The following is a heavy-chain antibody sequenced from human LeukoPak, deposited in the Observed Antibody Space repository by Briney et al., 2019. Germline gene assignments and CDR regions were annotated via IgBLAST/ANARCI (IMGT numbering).Heavy chain of an antibody. D-gene: IGHD6-6*01. CDR2: IYTSGST. CDR1: GGSISSYY. Sequence: SETLSLTCTVSGGSISSYYWSWIRQPAGKGLEWIGRIYTSGSTNYNPSLKSRVTMSVDTSKNQFSLKLSSVTAADTAVYYCAREAPREEYSSSRDFPGPTYYYYYMDVWGKGTTVTVSS. V-gene: IGHV4-4*07. J-gene: IGHJ6*03. CDR3: AREAPREEYSSSRDFPGPTYYYYYMDV.